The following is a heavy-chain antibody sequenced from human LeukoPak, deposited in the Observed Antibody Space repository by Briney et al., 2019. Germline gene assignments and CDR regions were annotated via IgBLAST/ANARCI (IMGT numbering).Heavy chain of an antibody. J-gene: IGHJ5*02. D-gene: IGHD4-17*01. CDR1: GGSISSSSYY. CDR2: IYYSGST. V-gene: IGHV4-39*01. Sequence: PSETLSLTCTVSGGSISSSSYYWGWIRQPPGKGLEWIGSIYYSGSTYYNPSLKSRVTISVDTSKNQFSLKLSSVTAADTAVYYCAGIRLTYGDWFDPWGQGTLVTVSS. CDR3: AGIRLTYGDWFDP.